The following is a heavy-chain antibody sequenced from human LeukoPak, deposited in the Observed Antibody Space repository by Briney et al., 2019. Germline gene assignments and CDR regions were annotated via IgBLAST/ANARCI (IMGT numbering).Heavy chain of an antibody. CDR3: ARVGPAGTDDY. D-gene: IGHD6-13*01. CDR2: ISDDGNKK. J-gene: IGHJ4*02. V-gene: IGHV3-30-3*01. CDR1: GFTFSSYT. Sequence: PGTSLRLSCAASGFTFSSYTMHWVRQAPGKGLEWVAAISDDGNKKYFADSVKGRFTISRDNSKNTLHLQMNSLRAEDTAVYYCARVGPAGTDDYWGQGTLVTVSS.